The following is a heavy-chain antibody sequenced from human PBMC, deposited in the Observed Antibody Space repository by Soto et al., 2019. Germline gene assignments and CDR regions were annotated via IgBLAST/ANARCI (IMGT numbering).Heavy chain of an antibody. V-gene: IGHV3-11*01. CDR1: GFTFSDYY. CDR3: ARDHCSGGSCYSGHNWFDP. CDR2: ISSSGSTI. Sequence: PGGSLRLSCAASGFTFSDYYMSWIRQAPGKALEWVSYISSSGSTIYYADSVKGRFTISRDNAKNSLYLQMNSLRAEDTAVYYCARDHCSGGSCYSGHNWFDPWGQGTLVNVSS. D-gene: IGHD2-15*01. J-gene: IGHJ5*02.